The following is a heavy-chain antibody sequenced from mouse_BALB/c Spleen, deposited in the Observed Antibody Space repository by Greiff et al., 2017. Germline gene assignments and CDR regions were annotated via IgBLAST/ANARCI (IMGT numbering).Heavy chain of an antibody. V-gene: IGHV5-12-1*01. D-gene: IGHD1-2*01. CDR1: GFAFSSYD. CDR3: ASILRLRAGCAY. J-gene: IGHJ3*01. Sequence: EVKVVESGGGLVKPGGSLKLSCAASGFAFSSYDMSWVRQTPEKRLEWVAYISSGGGSTYYPDTVKGRFTISRANAKNTLYLQLSSLKSEDTAMYYCASILRLRAGCAYWGQGTLVTVSA. CDR2: ISSGGGST.